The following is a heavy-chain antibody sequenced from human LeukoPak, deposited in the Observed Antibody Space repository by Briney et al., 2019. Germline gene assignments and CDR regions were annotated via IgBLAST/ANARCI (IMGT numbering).Heavy chain of an antibody. J-gene: IGHJ3*02. V-gene: IGHV3-21*01. CDR1: GFTFSSYS. CDR2: ISSSSSYI. D-gene: IGHD2-15*01. CDR3: ARAIYTGGAATHAFDI. Sequence: GGSLRLSCAASGFTFSSYSMNWVRQAPGKGLEWVSSISSSSSYIYYADSVKGRFTISRDNAKNSLYLQMNSLRAEDTAVYYCARAIYTGGAATHAFDIWGQGTMVTVSS.